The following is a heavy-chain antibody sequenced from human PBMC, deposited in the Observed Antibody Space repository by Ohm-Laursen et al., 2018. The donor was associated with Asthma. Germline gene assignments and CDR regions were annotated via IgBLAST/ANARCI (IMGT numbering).Heavy chain of an antibody. CDR1: GFTFSSYA. CDR3: AKPDQYGSGSYYHY. J-gene: IGHJ4*02. CDR2: VSYDGSNE. Sequence: SLRLSCTASGFTFSSYAMHWVRQAPGKGLEWVAVVSYDGSNEYHADSVKGRFTISRDNSRNTLYLQMNSLRAEDTAVYYCAKPDQYGSGSYYHYRGQGTLVTVSS. V-gene: IGHV3-30*18. D-gene: IGHD3-10*01.